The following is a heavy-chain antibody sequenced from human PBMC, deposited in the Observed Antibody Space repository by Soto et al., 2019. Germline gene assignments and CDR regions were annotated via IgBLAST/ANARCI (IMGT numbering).Heavy chain of an antibody. V-gene: IGHV3-66*01. D-gene: IGHD2-21*01. CDR2: LYSDGTT. CDR1: GFTVTRNY. Sequence: EVHLVQSGGGLVQPGGSLRLSCVASGFTVTRNYMSWLRQAPGKGLEWLSVLYSDGTTYYADSVKGRFTISRDNSKNTVFLQMNSLRAEDTAVYYCARDAQAYCNRTSCTLNWFDPWGQGTLVTVSS. J-gene: IGHJ5*02. CDR3: ARDAQAYCNRTSCTLNWFDP.